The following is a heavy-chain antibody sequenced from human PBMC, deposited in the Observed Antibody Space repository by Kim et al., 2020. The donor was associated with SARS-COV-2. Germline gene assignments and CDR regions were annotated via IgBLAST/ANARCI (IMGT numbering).Heavy chain of an antibody. V-gene: IGHV3-30*18. CDR1: GFTFSSYG. CDR2: ISYDGSNK. J-gene: IGHJ4*02. D-gene: IGHD6-19*01. CDR3: AKGHLRSGWYEAY. Sequence: GGSLRLSCAASGFTFSSYGMHWVRQAPGKGLEWVAVISYDGSNKYYADSVKGRFTISRDNSKNTLYLQMNSLRAEDTAVYYCAKGHLRSGWYEAYWGQGTLVTVSS.